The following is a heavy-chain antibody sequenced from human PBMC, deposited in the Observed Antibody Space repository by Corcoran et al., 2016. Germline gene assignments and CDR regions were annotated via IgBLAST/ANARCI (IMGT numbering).Heavy chain of an antibody. CDR3: ASRGGDGWYFDL. CDR1: GYTFTSYY. D-gene: IGHD3-16*01. Sequence: QVQLVQSGAEVKKPGASVKVSCKASGYTFTSYYMHWVRQAPGQGLEWMGIINPSGGSKSYAQKFQGGVTMTRDTPTSTVYMELSSLRSEDTAVYYCASRGGDGWYFDLWGRGTLVTVSS. V-gene: IGHV1-46*01. CDR2: INPSGGSK. J-gene: IGHJ2*01.